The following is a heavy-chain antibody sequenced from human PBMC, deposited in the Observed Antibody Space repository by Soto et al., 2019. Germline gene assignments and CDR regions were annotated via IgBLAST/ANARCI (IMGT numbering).Heavy chain of an antibody. J-gene: IGHJ4*02. CDR2: IYPGDSDT. CDR1: GYSFTSYW. Sequence: GESLKISCKGSGYSFTSYWIGWVRQMPGKGLEWMGIIYPGDSDTRYSPSFQGQVTISADKSISTAYLQWSSLKASDTAMYYCARQAWTYYDILTGLDYFDYWGQGTLVTVSS. D-gene: IGHD3-9*01. V-gene: IGHV5-51*01. CDR3: ARQAWTYYDILTGLDYFDY.